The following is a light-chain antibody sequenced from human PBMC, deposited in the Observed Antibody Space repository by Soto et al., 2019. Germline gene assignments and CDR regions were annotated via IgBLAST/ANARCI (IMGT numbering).Light chain of an antibody. CDR1: SSDIGAYNY. Sequence: QSALTQPPSASGSPGQSVTISCTGTSSDIGAYNYVSWYQQHPGKAPKLMIYEFSKRPSGVPDCFSGSKSGNTASLTVSGLQAEDEADYYCSSYAGSSTWVFGGGTKLTVL. CDR3: SSYAGSSTWV. CDR2: EFS. V-gene: IGLV2-8*01. J-gene: IGLJ3*02.